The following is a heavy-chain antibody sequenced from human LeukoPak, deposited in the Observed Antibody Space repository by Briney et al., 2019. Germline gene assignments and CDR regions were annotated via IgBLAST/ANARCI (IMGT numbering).Heavy chain of an antibody. V-gene: IGHV3-23*01. CDR1: GFIFSSYA. J-gene: IGHJ4*02. D-gene: IGHD3-10*01. Sequence: GGSLRLSCAASGFIFSSYAMNWVRQAPGKGLEWVSAISGSGGSTYYADSVKGRFTISRDNSKNTLYLQMNSLRAEDTAVYYCAKDISSYYGSGSYYNYWGQGTLVTVSS. CDR2: ISGSGGST. CDR3: AKDISSYYGSGSYYNY.